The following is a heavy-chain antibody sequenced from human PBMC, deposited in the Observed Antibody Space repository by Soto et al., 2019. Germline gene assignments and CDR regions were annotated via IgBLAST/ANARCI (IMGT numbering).Heavy chain of an antibody. Sequence: QVQLKESGPGLVKPSETLSLTCNVSAGPIKTGDYYWNWIRQPPGKGLEWIGYVCYSGATNYSPSLKRRAAISMDTSKHQFSLSLTSVTAADSAVYYCARAGFSYGHLLFWGQGIRVTVST. J-gene: IGHJ4*02. CDR3: ARAGFSYGHLLF. D-gene: IGHD3-10*01. V-gene: IGHV4-30-4*01. CDR2: VCYSGAT. CDR1: AGPIKTGDYY.